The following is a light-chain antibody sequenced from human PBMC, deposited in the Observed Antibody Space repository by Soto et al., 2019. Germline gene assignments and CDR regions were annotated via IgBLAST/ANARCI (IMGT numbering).Light chain of an antibody. CDR1: SSDVGGYNY. CDR3: CSYAGSYTVV. Sequence: QSALTQPRSVSGSPGQSVTISCTGTSSDVGGYNYVSWYQQHPGKAPKLMIYDVSKRPSGVSDRFSGSKSGNTASLTISGLQAEDEADYYCCSYAGSYTVVFGGGPKLTVL. J-gene: IGLJ2*01. CDR2: DVS. V-gene: IGLV2-11*01.